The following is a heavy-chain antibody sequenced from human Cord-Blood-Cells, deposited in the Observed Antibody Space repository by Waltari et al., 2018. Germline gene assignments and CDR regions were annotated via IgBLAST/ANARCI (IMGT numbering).Heavy chain of an antibody. CDR1: GFTFSSYW. J-gene: IGHJ4*02. D-gene: IGHD6-6*01. CDR2: INSDGSST. CDR3: AEYSSSSGGY. Sequence: EVQLVESGGGLVQPGESLRLSCAASGFTFSSYWMHWVRQAPGKGLVWVSRINSDGSSTSYADSVKGRFTISRDNAKNTLYLQMNSLRAEDTVVYYCAEYSSSSGGYWGQGTLVTVSS. V-gene: IGHV3-74*01.